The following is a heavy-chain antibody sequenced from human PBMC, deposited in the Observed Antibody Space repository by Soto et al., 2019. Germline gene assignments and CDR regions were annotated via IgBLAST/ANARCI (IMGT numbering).Heavy chain of an antibody. D-gene: IGHD3-10*01. CDR1: GLSVRSNY. CDR2: IYNNGTT. J-gene: IGHJ6*02. Sequence: GGSLRLSCTASGLSVRSNYMSWVRQAPGMGLEWVAVIYNNGTTYYADSVKGRFTLSRDTSKNTLSLQMDSLRAEDTAVYYCVRPLPSGRNYGMDVWGQGTTVTVSS. V-gene: IGHV3-53*01. CDR3: VRPLPSGRNYGMDV.